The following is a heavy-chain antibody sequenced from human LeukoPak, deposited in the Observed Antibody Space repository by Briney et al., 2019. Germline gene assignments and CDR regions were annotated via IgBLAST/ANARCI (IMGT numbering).Heavy chain of an antibody. J-gene: IGHJ4*02. CDR1: GGSIRSSSYY. V-gene: IGHV4-39*01. Sequence: SETLSLTCTVSGGSIRSSSYYWGWIRQPPGKGLEWIGSIYYSGSTYYNPSLKSRVTISVDTSKNQFSLKLSSVTAADTAVYYCASSSGWYGYWGQGTLVTVSS. CDR3: ASSSGWYGY. D-gene: IGHD6-19*01. CDR2: IYYSGST.